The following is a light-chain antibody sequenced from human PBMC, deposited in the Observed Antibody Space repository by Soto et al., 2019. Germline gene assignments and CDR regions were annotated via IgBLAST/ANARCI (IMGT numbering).Light chain of an antibody. V-gene: IGKV1-8*01. CDR1: QALTSH. J-gene: IGKJ5*01. CDR3: QQSDSIPIT. Sequence: AIRMTQSPSSLSASTAARVTITCRASQALTSHLAWYQQKPGKAPKLLIYAASSLQSGVPSGFSGSRSGSDFTLAISSLQPEDFATYYCQQSDSIPITFGQGTRLEIK. CDR2: AAS.